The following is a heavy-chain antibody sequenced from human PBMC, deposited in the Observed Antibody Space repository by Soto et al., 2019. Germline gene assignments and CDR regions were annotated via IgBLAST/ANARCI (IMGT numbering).Heavy chain of an antibody. Sequence: QVQLVESGGGVVQPGRSLRLSCAASGFTFSSYGMHWVRQAPGKGLEWVAVIWYDGSNKYYADSVKGRFTISRDNSKNTLYLQMNSLRAEATDVYYCARDQGAMMGYWGQGTLVTVSS. D-gene: IGHD2-2*01. CDR1: GFTFSSYG. CDR3: ARDQGAMMGY. V-gene: IGHV3-33*01. J-gene: IGHJ4*02. CDR2: IWYDGSNK.